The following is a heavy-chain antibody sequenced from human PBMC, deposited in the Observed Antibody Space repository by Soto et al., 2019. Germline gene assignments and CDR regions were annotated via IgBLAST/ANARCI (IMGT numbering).Heavy chain of an antibody. CDR2: IYYSGST. V-gene: IGHV4-31*03. CDR3: ARRRDSYGPNWFDP. J-gene: IGHJ5*02. CDR1: GGSISSGGYY. Sequence: LSLTCTVSGGSISSGGYYWSWIRQHPGKGLEWIGYIYYSGSTYYNPSLKSRVTISVDTSKNQFSLKLSSVTAADTAVYYCARRRDSYGPNWFDPWGQGTLVTVSS. D-gene: IGHD5-18*01.